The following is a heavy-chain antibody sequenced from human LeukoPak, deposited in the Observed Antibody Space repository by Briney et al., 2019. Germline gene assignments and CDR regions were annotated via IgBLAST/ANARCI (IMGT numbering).Heavy chain of an antibody. CDR2: IYPGDSDT. CDR3: ARGKAYSYGWGYFDY. V-gene: IGHV5-51*01. J-gene: IGHJ4*02. Sequence: GESLKISCKGSGYTFTSYWSGWVRQMPGKGLEWMGIIYPGDSDTRYSPSFQGQVTISADKSISTAYLQWSSLKASDTAMYYCARGKAYSYGWGYFDYWGQGTVVTVSS. D-gene: IGHD5-18*01. CDR1: GYTFTSYW.